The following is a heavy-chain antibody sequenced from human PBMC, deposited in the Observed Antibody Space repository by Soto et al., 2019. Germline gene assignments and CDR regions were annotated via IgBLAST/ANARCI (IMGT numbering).Heavy chain of an antibody. CDR3: ARGHSTDCSNGVCSFFYNHEMDV. CDR2: INPKRGGT. V-gene: IGHV1-2*04. CDR1: GYSFTDYH. J-gene: IGHJ6*02. Sequence: QVQLVQSGAEVKKPGASVRVSCKASGYSFTDYHIHWVRQAPGQGLEWLGRINPKRGGTSTAQKFQGWVTMTRDRSISTVYMELTRLRSDDTAVYFCARGHSTDCSNGVCSFFYNHEMDVWGQGTTVTVSS. D-gene: IGHD2-8*01.